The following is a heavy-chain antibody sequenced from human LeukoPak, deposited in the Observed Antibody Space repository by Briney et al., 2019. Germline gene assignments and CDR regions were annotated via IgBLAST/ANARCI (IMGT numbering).Heavy chain of an antibody. Sequence: SETLSLTCAVCGGSFSGYYWIWIRQPPGKGLEWIGEITHSGGANYNPSLESRVSISLDTSKNQFSLNLSSVTPADPAVYYCAGDPYSGDYAFFDSWGQGTLVSVSS. V-gene: IGHV4-34*01. CDR2: ITHSGGA. D-gene: IGHD4-17*01. J-gene: IGHJ4*02. CDR1: GGSFSGYY. CDR3: AGDPYSGDYAFFDS.